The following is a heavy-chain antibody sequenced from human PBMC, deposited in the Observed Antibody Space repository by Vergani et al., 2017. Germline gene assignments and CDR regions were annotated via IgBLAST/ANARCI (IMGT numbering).Heavy chain of an antibody. CDR3: GGIYXYDRSNPLWYFDL. J-gene: IGHJ2*01. CDR2: IYDSGST. D-gene: IGHD3-22*01. V-gene: IGHV4-38-2*02. CDR1: GYSITRAYY. Sequence: VQLQESGPGLVKPSETLTVTCTVSGYSITRAYYWGWIRQAPGKGLEYIGSIYDSGSTYYNPSLKSRVAISLDASNSQFSLRLSSVTAADTAVYYCGGIYXYDRSNPLWYFDLWGRGTLVTVSS.